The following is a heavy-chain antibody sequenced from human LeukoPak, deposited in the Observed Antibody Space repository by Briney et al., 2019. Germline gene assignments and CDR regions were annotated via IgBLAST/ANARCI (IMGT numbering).Heavy chain of an antibody. CDR3: ARAGIAVAGDNNWFDP. CDR1: GFTFSSHG. J-gene: IGHJ5*02. D-gene: IGHD6-19*01. V-gene: IGHV3-48*01. Sequence: GGSLRLSCAASGFTFSSHGMHWVRQAPGKGLEWVSYISSSSSTIYYADSVKGRFTISRDNAKNSLYLQMNSLRAEDTAVYYCARAGIAVAGDNNWFDPWGQGTLVTVSS. CDR2: ISSSSSTI.